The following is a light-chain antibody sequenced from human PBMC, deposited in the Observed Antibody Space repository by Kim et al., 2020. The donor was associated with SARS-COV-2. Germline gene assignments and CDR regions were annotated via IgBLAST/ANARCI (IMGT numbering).Light chain of an antibody. CDR2: DVT. Sequence: QSALTQPASVSGSPGQSITISCTASNSDIGVFNSFSCYQQHPGKAPKLMIYDVTKRPSGVSNRFSGSKSGNTASLTISGLLAEDEADYYCSAYRMGSTWVFGGGTQLTVL. CDR3: SAYRMGSTWV. V-gene: IGLV2-14*01. CDR1: NSDIGVFNS. J-gene: IGLJ3*02.